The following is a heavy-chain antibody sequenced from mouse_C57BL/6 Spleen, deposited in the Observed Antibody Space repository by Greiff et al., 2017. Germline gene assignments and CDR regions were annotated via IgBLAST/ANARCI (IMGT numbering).Heavy chain of an antibody. D-gene: IGHD2-4*01. CDR1: GYSITSGYY. V-gene: IGHV3-6*01. CDR3: AREDDYDRRNFDY. Sequence: VQLQQSGPGLVKPSQSLSLTCSVTGYSITSGYYWNWIRQFPGNKLEWMGYISYDGSNNYNPSLKNRISITRDTSKNQFFLKLNSVTTEDTATYYCAREDDYDRRNFDYWGQGTTLTVSS. J-gene: IGHJ2*01. CDR2: ISYDGSN.